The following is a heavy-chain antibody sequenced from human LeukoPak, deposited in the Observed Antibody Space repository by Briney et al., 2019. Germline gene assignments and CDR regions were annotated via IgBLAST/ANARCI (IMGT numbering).Heavy chain of an antibody. CDR1: GYTFSAYF. D-gene: IGHD3-10*01. V-gene: IGHV1-2*02. J-gene: IGHJ3*02. Sequence: GASVKVSCKASGYTFSAYFMCWVRQAPGQGLEWMGWVNPSSVTDYAQKFQGRVIMTRDTSISTAYMELYSLTSDDTAVYYCARGDGSGILEIWGQGTMVAVSS. CDR3: ARGDGSGILEI. CDR2: VNPSSVT.